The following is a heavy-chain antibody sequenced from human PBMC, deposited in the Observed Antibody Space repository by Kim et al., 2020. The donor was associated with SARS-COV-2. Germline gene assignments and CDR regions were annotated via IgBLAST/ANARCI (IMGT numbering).Heavy chain of an antibody. Sequence: SETLSLTCTVSGGSISSGGYYWSWIRQHPGKGLEWIGYIYYSGSTYYNPSLKSRVTISVDTSKNQFSLKLSSVTAADTAVYYCASSQVEYSSIKFDYWGQGTLVTVSS. CDR3: ASSQVEYSSIKFDY. D-gene: IGHD6-13*01. J-gene: IGHJ4*02. CDR2: IYYSGST. V-gene: IGHV4-31*03. CDR1: GGSISSGGYY.